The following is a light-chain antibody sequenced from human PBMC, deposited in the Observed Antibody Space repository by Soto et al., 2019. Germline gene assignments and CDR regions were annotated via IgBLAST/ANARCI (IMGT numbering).Light chain of an antibody. Sequence: QSVLTQPASVSGSPGRSITISCTGTSSDVGGYNYVSWYQQHPGKAPKLMIYDVSNRPSGVSNRFSGSKSGNTASLTISGLQAEDEADYYCSSYTSSSTYYVFGTGTKVTVL. V-gene: IGLV2-14*01. CDR1: SSDVGGYNY. CDR3: SSYTSSSTYYV. J-gene: IGLJ1*01. CDR2: DVS.